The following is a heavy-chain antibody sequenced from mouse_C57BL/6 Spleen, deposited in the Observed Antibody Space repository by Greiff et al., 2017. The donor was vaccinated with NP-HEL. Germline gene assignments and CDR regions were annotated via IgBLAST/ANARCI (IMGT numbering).Heavy chain of an antibody. CDR2: IYPGSGST. J-gene: IGHJ4*01. D-gene: IGHD2-1*01. V-gene: IGHV1-55*01. CDR3: ARIGNSYAMDY. Sequence: QVQLKQPGAELVKPGASVKMSCKASGYTFTSYWITWVKQRPGQGLEWIGDIYPGSGSTNYNEKFKSKATLTVDTSSSTAYMQLSSLTSEDSAVYYCARIGNSYAMDYWGQGTSVTVSS. CDR1: GYTFTSYW.